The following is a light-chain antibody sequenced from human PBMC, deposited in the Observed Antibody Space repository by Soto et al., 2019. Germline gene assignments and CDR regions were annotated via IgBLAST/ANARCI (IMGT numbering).Light chain of an antibody. CDR1: KLGERY. J-gene: IGLJ2*01. CDR2: QDT. Sequence: SSELTQPPSVSVSPGQTATITCSGDKLGERYVCWYQQKPGQSPVLVLYQDTERPSGIPERFSGSNSGNTAALTISGTQAMDEADYYCQAWDRTAPVVFGGGTKLTVL. V-gene: IGLV3-1*01. CDR3: QAWDRTAPVV.